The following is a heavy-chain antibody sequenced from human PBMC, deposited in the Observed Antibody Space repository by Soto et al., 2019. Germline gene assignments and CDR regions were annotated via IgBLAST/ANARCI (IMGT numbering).Heavy chain of an antibody. CDR1: GYTFTRYD. CDR3: AREGSSGWDVDY. V-gene: IGHV1-8*01. Sequence: QVQLVQSGAEVKKPGASVKGSCKASGYTFTRYDINWVRQATGQGLAWMGWMNPNSGNTGYAQKFQGRVTMTRNTSISEAYMELSSLRSEATAVYYCAREGSSGWDVDYWGQGTLVTVSS. D-gene: IGHD6-19*01. CDR2: MNPNSGNT. J-gene: IGHJ4*02.